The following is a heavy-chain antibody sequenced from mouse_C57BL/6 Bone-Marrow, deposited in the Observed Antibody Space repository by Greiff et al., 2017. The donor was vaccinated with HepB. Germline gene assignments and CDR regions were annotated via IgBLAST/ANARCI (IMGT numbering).Heavy chain of an antibody. V-gene: IGHV1-54*01. CDR3: ARRRLRRAMDY. D-gene: IGHD2-2*01. CDR1: GYAFTNYL. Sequence: VQVVESGAELVRPGTSVKVSCKASGYAFTNYLIEWVKQRPGQGLEWIGVINPGSGGTNYNEKFKGKATLTADKSSSTAYMQLSSLTSEDSAVYFCARRRLRRAMDYWGQGTSVTVSS. J-gene: IGHJ4*01. CDR2: INPGSGGT.